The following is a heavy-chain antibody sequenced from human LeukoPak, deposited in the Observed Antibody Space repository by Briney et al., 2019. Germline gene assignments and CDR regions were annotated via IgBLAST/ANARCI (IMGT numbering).Heavy chain of an antibody. V-gene: IGHV1-18*01. Sequence: ASVKVSCKASGYTFASSGISWVRQAPGQGLEWMGWISAYNGNTNYAQKLQGRVTMTTDTSTSTAYMELRSLRSDDTAVYYCAGHGTTVTFDYWGQGTLVTVSS. CDR1: GYTFASSG. CDR3: AGHGTTVTFDY. D-gene: IGHD4-17*01. CDR2: ISAYNGNT. J-gene: IGHJ4*02.